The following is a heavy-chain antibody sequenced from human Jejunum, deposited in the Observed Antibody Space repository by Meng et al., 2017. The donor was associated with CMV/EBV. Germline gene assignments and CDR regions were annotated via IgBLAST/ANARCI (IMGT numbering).Heavy chain of an antibody. J-gene: IGHJ4*02. D-gene: IGHD4-23*01. CDR3: ARGHTVVTPDY. V-gene: IGHV1-2*02. Sequence: SCKASGYTFTAFCIHWMRQAPGQGLEWVGWIHPNGGTTTYAQNFQGRVTMTRDRSVTTAYMHLSDLRIDDTAVYYCARGHTVVTPDYWGQGSLVTVSS. CDR2: IHPNGGTT. CDR1: GYTFTAFC.